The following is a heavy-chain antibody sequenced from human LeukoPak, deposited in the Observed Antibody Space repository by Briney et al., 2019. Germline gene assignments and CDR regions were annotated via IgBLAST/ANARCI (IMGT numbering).Heavy chain of an antibody. Sequence: VASVKVSCKASGYTFTGYYMHWVRQAPGQGLEWMGWINPNSGGTNYAQKFQGRVTMTRDTSISTAYMELSRLRSDDTAVYYCARDQGSSSWYNPNFDYWGQGTLVTVSS. D-gene: IGHD6-13*01. V-gene: IGHV1-2*02. CDR1: GYTFTGYY. CDR2: INPNSGGT. J-gene: IGHJ4*02. CDR3: ARDQGSSSWYNPNFDY.